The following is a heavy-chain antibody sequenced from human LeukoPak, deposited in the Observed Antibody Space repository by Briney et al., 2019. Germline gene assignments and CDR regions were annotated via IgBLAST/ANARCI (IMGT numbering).Heavy chain of an antibody. V-gene: IGHV3-74*01. CDR1: GFTFSSYW. D-gene: IGHD2/OR15-2a*01. CDR3: ASYLASTPSGTVA. J-gene: IGHJ6*02. CDR2: ISTDGSSR. Sequence: GGSLRLSCTVSGFTFSSYWMHWRRQEPRKGLVWVSRISTDGSSRSYADSVKGRFTISRDNGKNTLYLQMNSLRAEDTAVYYCASYLASTPSGTVAWGQGATVTVSS.